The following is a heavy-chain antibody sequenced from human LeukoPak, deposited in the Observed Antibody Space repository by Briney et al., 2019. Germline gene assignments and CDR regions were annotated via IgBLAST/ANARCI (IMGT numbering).Heavy chain of an antibody. CDR3: AKDHAEALNYFDY. Sequence: GGSLRLSCAASGLTFSSYGMHRVRQAPGKGLEWVAVISYDGSNKYYADSVKGRFTISRDNSKNTLYLQMNSLRAEDTAVYYCAKDHAEALNYFDYWGQGTLVTVSS. J-gene: IGHJ4*02. CDR2: ISYDGSNK. CDR1: GLTFSSYG. V-gene: IGHV3-30*18.